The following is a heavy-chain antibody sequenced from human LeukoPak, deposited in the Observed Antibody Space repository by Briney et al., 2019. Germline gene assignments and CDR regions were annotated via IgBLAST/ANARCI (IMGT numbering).Heavy chain of an antibody. V-gene: IGHV3-23*01. CDR1: DFTFSSSG. D-gene: IGHD3-22*01. CDR2: VSSSGENT. CDR3: AKGAYYDL. J-gene: IGHJ4*02. Sequence: GTLRLSCAASDFTFSSSGMTWARQAPGKGLEWVSTVSSSGENTYYADSVKGRFTISRDNSKNTLYLQMNSLRAEDTAVYYCAKGAYYDLWGQGTLVTVSS.